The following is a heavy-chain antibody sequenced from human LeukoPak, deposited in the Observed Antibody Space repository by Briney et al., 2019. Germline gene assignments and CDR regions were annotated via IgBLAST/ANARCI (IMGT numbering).Heavy chain of an antibody. CDR1: GGSISSYY. V-gene: IGHV4-59*01. Sequence: SETLSLTCTVSGGSISSYYWSWIRQPPGKGLEWIGYIYYSESTNYNPSLKSRVTISVDTSKNQFSLKLSSVTAADTAVYYCARAGFERDAFDIWGQGTMVTVSS. CDR2: IYYSEST. CDR3: ARAGFERDAFDI. D-gene: IGHD3-10*01. J-gene: IGHJ3*02.